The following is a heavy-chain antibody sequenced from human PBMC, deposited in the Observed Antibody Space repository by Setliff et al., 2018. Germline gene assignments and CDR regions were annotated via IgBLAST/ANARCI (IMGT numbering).Heavy chain of an antibody. Sequence: SETLSLTCAVYGDSFSGTYCSWIRQSPGKGLEWIGEINHTGSPNWIGEINHGGSPNYNPSLKSRVTMSVDTSKNQFSLKLTSVTAADTAVYYCRVWVDMIEVDSWAQGALVTVSS. D-gene: IGHD3-22*01. CDR3: RVWVDMIEVDS. CDR2: INHGGSP. CDR1: GDSFSGTY. J-gene: IGHJ4*02. V-gene: IGHV4-34*01.